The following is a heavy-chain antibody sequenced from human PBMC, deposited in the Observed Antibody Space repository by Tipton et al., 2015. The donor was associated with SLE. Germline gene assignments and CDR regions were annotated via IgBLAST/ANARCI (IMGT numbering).Heavy chain of an antibody. V-gene: IGHV4-4*02. D-gene: IGHD5-12*01. Sequence: SLRLSCAVSGGSISSSNWWSWVRQPPGKGLEWIGYTYYSGNTYYNPSLKSRVTISVDTSENQFSLKLSSVTAAETAVYYCARDAKCPITSAEYFDLWGRGTQVTVSS. CDR3: ARDAKCPITSAEYFDL. CDR2: TYYSGNT. CDR1: GGSISSSNW. J-gene: IGHJ2*01.